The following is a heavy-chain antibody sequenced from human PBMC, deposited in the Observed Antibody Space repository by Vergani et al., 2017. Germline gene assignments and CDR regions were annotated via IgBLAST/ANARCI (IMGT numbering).Heavy chain of an antibody. CDR1: GGTFSSYT. J-gene: IGHJ4*02. CDR2: IIPILGIA. Sequence: QVQLVQSGAEVKKPGSSVKVSCKASGGTFSSYTISWVRQAPGQALEWMGRIIPILGIANYAQKFQGRVTITADKSTSTAYMGLSSLRSEDTAVYYCASAMTTVTTLFRYYFDYWGQGTLVTVSS. CDR3: ASAMTTVTTLFRYYFDY. D-gene: IGHD4-17*01. V-gene: IGHV1-69*02.